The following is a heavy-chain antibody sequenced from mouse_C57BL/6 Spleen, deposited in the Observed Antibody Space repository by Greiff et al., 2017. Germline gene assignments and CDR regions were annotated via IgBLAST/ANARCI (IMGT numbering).Heavy chain of an antibody. D-gene: IGHD1-1*01. V-gene: IGHV1-61*01. Sequence: VQLQQPGAELVRPGSSVKLSCKASGYTFTSYWMDWVKQRPGQGLEWIGNIYPSDSETHYNQKFKDKATLTVDKSSSTAYMQLSSLTSEDSAVYYCARHYYGTALWAMDYWGQGTSVTVSS. CDR1: GYTFTSYW. CDR3: ARHYYGTALWAMDY. CDR2: IYPSDSET. J-gene: IGHJ4*01.